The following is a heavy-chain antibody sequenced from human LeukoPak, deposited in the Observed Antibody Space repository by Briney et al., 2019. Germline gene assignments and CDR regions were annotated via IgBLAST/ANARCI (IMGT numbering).Heavy chain of an antibody. D-gene: IGHD3-22*01. J-gene: IGHJ4*02. Sequence: SETLSLTCTVSGGSISSYYWSWIRQPPGKGLEWIGYIYYSGSTNYNPSLKSRVTISVDTSKNQFSLKLSSVTAADTALYYCARALPYDSSGYHYAGGSFDYWGQGALVTVSS. CDR1: GGSISSYY. CDR2: IYYSGST. CDR3: ARALPYDSSGYHYAGGSFDY. V-gene: IGHV4-59*12.